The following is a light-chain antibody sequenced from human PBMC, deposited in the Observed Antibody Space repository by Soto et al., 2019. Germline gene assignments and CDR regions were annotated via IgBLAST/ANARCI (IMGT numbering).Light chain of an antibody. CDR2: GNN. V-gene: IGLV1-40*01. CDR1: RSNIGACYD. CDR3: QSYDSSLSAPDD. Sequence: QSVLTKPPSVSGAPGQRGTISCTGRRSNIGACYDVHWYQQLPVTPPTPRTYGNNNRPSGVPDRFPPSKSGTSSSLAITGLQAEDEAHYCCQSYDSSLSAPDDFGPWTKATVL. J-gene: IGLJ1*01.